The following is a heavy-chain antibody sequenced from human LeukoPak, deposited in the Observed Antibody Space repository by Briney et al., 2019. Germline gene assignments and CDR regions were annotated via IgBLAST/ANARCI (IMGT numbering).Heavy chain of an antibody. V-gene: IGHV3-30-3*01. J-gene: IGHJ4*02. CDR1: GFTFSSYA. CDR2: ISYDGSNK. CDR3: AKDSRGSNVRAFDY. Sequence: GRSLRLSCAASGFTFSSYAIHWVRQAPGRGLEWVAVISYDGSNKYYADSVKGRFTISRDNSKNTLYLQMNSLRAEDTAVYYCAKDSRGSNVRAFDYWALGTLVTVSS. D-gene: IGHD2-8*01.